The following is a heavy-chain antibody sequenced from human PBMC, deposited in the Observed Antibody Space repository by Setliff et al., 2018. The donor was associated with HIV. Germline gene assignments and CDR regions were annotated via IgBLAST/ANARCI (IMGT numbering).Heavy chain of an antibody. J-gene: IGHJ6*03. CDR3: ARTLYSSSWYVAGYYYMDV. CDR1: GGSISSSSYY. V-gene: IGHV4-39*01. D-gene: IGHD6-13*01. CDR2: IYLSGRT. Sequence: SETLSLTCTVFGGSISSSSYYWGWIRQPPGKGLEWIGSIYLSGRTYYNPSLNSRVTMSVDTSKNQFSLKLSSVTAADTAVYYCARTLYSSSWYVAGYYYMDVWGKGTTVTVSS.